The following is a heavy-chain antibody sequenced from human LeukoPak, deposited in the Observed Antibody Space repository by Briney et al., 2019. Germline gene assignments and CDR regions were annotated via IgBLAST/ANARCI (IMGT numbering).Heavy chain of an antibody. Sequence: GGSLRLSCAASGFTFSSYRMNWVRQAPGKGLEWVSSISSSSSYIYYADSVKGRFTISRDNAKNSLYLQMNSLRAEDTAVYYCARGGRSGSYIDYWGQGTLVTVSS. J-gene: IGHJ4*02. CDR1: GFTFSSYR. CDR2: ISSSSSYI. CDR3: ARGGRSGSYIDY. V-gene: IGHV3-21*01. D-gene: IGHD3-10*01.